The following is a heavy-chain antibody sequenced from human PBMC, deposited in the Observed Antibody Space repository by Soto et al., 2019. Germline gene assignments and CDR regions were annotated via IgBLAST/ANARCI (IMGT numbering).Heavy chain of an antibody. Sequence: QVQLQESGPGLVKPSETLSLTCTVSGGSISSYYWSWIRQPPGKGLEWIGYIYYSGSTNYNPSLKSRVTRAVDTSKNQFSLKLSSVTAADTAVYYCARGGNGDYESLDYWGQGTLVTVSS. D-gene: IGHD4-17*01. CDR1: GGSISSYY. CDR2: IYYSGST. CDR3: ARGGNGDYESLDY. J-gene: IGHJ4*02. V-gene: IGHV4-59*01.